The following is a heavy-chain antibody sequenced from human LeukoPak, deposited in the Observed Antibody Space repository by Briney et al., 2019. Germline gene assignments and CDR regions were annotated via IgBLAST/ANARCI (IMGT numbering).Heavy chain of an antibody. CDR1: GYTFTSYA. J-gene: IGHJ5*02. CDR2: INTNTGNP. Sequence: ASVKVSCKASGYTFTSYAMNWVRQAPGQGLEWMGWINTNTGNPTYAQGFTGRFVFSLDTSVSTAYLQISSLKAEDTAVYYCARVTVTALPDWFAPWAQGTLVTASS. V-gene: IGHV7-4-1*02. D-gene: IGHD4-17*01. CDR3: ARVTVTALPDWFAP.